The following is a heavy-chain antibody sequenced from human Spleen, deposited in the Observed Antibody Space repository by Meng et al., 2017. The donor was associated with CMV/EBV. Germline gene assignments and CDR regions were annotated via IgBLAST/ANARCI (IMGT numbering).Heavy chain of an antibody. CDR3: ARNGDILTGESYYFDY. CDR2: FDPEDGET. Sequence: VHLVQAGAEVKKPGASVKGSCKVSGYTRTELSMHWVRQAPGKGLEWMGGFDPEDGETIYAQKFQGRVTMTEDTSTDTAYMELSRLRSDDTAVYYCARNGDILTGESYYFDYWGQGTLVTVSS. D-gene: IGHD3-9*01. V-gene: IGHV1-24*01. CDR1: GYTRTELS. J-gene: IGHJ4*02.